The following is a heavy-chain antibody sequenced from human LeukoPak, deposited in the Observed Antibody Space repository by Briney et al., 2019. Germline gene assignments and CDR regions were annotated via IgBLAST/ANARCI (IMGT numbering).Heavy chain of an antibody. CDR1: GFTFDDYT. Sequence: GGSLRLSCAASGFTFDDYTMHWVRQAPGKGLEWVSLISWDGGSTYYADSVKGRFTISRDNSKNSLYLQMNSLRTEDTALYYCAKDLLVGSSSAFDYWGQGTLVTVAS. CDR2: ISWDGGST. J-gene: IGHJ4*02. V-gene: IGHV3-43*01. D-gene: IGHD6-6*01. CDR3: AKDLLVGSSSAFDY.